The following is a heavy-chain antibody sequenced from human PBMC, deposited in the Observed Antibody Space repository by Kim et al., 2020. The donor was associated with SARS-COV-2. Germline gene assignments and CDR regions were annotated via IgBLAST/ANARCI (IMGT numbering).Heavy chain of an antibody. CDR1: GFTFTGHA. Sequence: GGSLRLSCTTSGFTFTGHAMSWVRQAPGKGLEWVSSIDGSDGTTYYVDSVKGRFSISRDDSKNTLYLQMSALRADDTAAYYCLKGGWGVIWDYWAQGTL. D-gene: IGHD3-16*02. V-gene: IGHV3-23*01. J-gene: IGHJ4*02. CDR3: LKGGWGVIWDY. CDR2: IDGSDGTT.